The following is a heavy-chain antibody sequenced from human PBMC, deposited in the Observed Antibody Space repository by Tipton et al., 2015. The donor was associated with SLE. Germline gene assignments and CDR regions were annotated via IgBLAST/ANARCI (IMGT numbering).Heavy chain of an antibody. V-gene: IGHV3-74*01. D-gene: IGHD2-21*01. CDR3: VRDQWGLDYFED. CDR1: GFSFSDFW. J-gene: IGHJ4*02. Sequence: SLRLSCVTSGFSFSDFWMHWVRQTPGKGLVWVSRINNDGRSRNYADSVKGRFTISRDNAKNTLYLEMSSLTAEDTAIYYCVRDQWGLDYFEDWGQGTLVAVSS. CDR2: INNDGRSR.